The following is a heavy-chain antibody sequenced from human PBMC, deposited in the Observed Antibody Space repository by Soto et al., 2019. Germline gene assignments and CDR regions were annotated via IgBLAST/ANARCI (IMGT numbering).Heavy chain of an antibody. CDR3: AKAPRGGVIITTYSSHIDY. V-gene: IGHV1-46*01. D-gene: IGHD3-3*01. Sequence: QVQLVQSGAEVKKPGASVMLSCKASGYTFTSYYMHWVRQAPGQGLEWMGIINPDGGSTRYAQKFQGRVTMTRDTSTRTFHMELSSLRSEDTAMYYCAKAPRGGVIITTYSSHIDYWGQGTLFTVSS. J-gene: IGHJ4*02. CDR2: INPDGGST. CDR1: GYTFTSYY.